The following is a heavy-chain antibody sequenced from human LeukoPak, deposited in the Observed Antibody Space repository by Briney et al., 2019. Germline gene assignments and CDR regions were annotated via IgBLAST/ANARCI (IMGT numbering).Heavy chain of an antibody. J-gene: IGHJ1*01. CDR1: GFTFSSYE. CDR3: ALTMIVPGSH. D-gene: IGHD3-22*01. V-gene: IGHV3-48*03. CDR2: ISSSGSTI. Sequence: PGGSLRLSCAASGFTFSSYEMNWVRQAPGKGLEWVSYISSSGSTIYYADSVKGRFTISRDNAKNSLYLQMNSLRAEDTAVYYCALTMIVPGSHWGQGTLVTVSS.